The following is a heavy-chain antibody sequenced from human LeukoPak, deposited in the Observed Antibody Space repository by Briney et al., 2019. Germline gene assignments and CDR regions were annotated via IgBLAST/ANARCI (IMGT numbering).Heavy chain of an antibody. CDR1: GGSISSHY. D-gene: IGHD2-2*01. J-gene: IGHJ6*03. CDR2: IYTSGST. CDR3: ARGYCSSTSCYGNPYYYMDV. Sequence: SETLSLTCTVSGGSISSHYWSWIRQPPGKGLEWIGYIYTSGSTNYNSSLKSRVTISVDTSKNQFSLKLSSVTAADTAVYYCARGYCSSTSCYGNPYYYMDVWGKGTTVTVSS. V-gene: IGHV4-4*09.